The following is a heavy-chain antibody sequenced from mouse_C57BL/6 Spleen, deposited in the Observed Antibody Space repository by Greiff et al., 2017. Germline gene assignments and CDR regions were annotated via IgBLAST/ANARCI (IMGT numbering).Heavy chain of an antibody. Sequence: EVMLVESGGGLVKPGGSLKLSCAASGFTFSDYGMHWVRQAPEKGLEWVAYISSGSSTIYYADTVKGRFTISRDNAKNTLFLQMTSLRSEDTAMYYCARSRDYAMDYWGQGTSVTVSS. J-gene: IGHJ4*01. CDR2: ISSGSSTI. V-gene: IGHV5-17*01. CDR3: ARSRDYAMDY. CDR1: GFTFSDYG.